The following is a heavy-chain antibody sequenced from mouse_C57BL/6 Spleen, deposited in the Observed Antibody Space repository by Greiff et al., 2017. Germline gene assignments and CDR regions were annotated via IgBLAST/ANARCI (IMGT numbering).Heavy chain of an antibody. Sequence: EVQLQESGPELVKPGASVKMSCKASGYTFTDYNMHWVKQSHGKSLEWIGYINPNNGGTSYNQKFKGKATLTVNKSSSTAYMELRSLTSEDSAVYYCARHGYSNYVGYFDVWGTGTTVTVSS. CDR1: GYTFTDYN. J-gene: IGHJ1*03. CDR3: ARHGYSNYVGYFDV. V-gene: IGHV1-22*01. CDR2: INPNNGGT. D-gene: IGHD2-5*01.